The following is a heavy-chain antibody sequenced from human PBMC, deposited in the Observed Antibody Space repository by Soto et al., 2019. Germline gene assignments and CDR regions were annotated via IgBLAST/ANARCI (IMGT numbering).Heavy chain of an antibody. V-gene: IGHV4-30-4*01. D-gene: IGHD3-22*01. J-gene: IGHJ4*02. CDR3: ARTHYSDRSGTDY. CDR1: GGSIRSGDSY. CDR2: IYYSGST. Sequence: PSETLSLTCTVSGGSIRSGDSYWSWIRQPPGKGLEWIGYIYYSGSTYYNPSLKSRVTISLDTSKNQFSLNLSSVTAADTAVYYCARTHYSDRSGTDYWGQGTLVTSPQ.